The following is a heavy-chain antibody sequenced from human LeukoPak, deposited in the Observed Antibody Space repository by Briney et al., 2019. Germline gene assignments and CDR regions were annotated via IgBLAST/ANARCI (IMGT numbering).Heavy chain of an antibody. J-gene: IGHJ4*02. CDR3: AKTPPVNTDY. Sequence: PGGSLRLSCAASGFTFSSYAMSWVRQAPGKGLEWVSTISGSGGSTYYADSVKGRFTIFRDTSKNTLYLQMNSLRAKDTAVYYCAKTPPVNTDYWGQGTLVTVSS. CDR1: GFTFSSYA. D-gene: IGHD2/OR15-2a*01. V-gene: IGHV3-23*01. CDR2: ISGSGGST.